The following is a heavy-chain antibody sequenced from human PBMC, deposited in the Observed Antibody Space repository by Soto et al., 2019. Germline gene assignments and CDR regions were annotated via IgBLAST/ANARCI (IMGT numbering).Heavy chain of an antibody. J-gene: IGHJ3*02. CDR2: IDPRDSYT. V-gene: IGHV5-10-1*01. CDR1: GYSFTSYW. Sequence: VESLNTCCNGSGYSFTSYWISWVRQVPGKGLEWMGRIDPRDSYTNYSPSFQGHVTISADKSISTAYLQWSSLKASDTAMYYCARLVPFTGNAFDIWGQGTMVTVSS. D-gene: IGHD1-1*01. CDR3: ARLVPFTGNAFDI.